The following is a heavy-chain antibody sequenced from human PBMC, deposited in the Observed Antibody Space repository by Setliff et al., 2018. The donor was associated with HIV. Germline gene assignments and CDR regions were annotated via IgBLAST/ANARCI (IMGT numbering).Heavy chain of an antibody. CDR2: IYFTGSA. V-gene: IGHV4-39*07. D-gene: IGHD4-17*01. CDR1: GGSLSRTSYY. CDR3: ARASTVVTPVDAFDI. J-gene: IGHJ3*02. Sequence: SETLSLTCTVSGGSLSRTSYYWGWIRQPPGKGLEWLGTIYFTGSAYYNPSLKSRVTISVDTSKSQFSLKLRTVTAADTAVYYCARASTVVTPVDAFDIWGQGTMVTVS.